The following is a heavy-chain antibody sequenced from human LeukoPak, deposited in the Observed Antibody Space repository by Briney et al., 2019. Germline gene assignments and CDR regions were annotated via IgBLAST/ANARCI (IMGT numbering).Heavy chain of an antibody. CDR1: RFAFDEFA. V-gene: IGHV3-49*04. CDR3: SRNGLVDFDY. Sequence: GGSLRLSCTPSRFAFDEFATSWVRHPAGKGGEWVGFIRRRDYGGAAEYAASVKGRFIISRDDSKGIAYLQMNSLTTEDTAVYYCSRNGLVDFDYWGQGSRVIVSP. J-gene: IGHJ4*02. CDR2: IRRRDYGGAA.